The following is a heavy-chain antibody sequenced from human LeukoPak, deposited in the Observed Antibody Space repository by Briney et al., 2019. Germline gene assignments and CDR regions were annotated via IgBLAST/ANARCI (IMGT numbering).Heavy chain of an antibody. CDR2: IKSDGRDT. V-gene: IGHV3-7*01. CDR1: GFSFDDYA. J-gene: IGHJ4*02. D-gene: IGHD3-22*01. CDR3: ARLYDSSLYYTRPFDY. Sequence: PGRSLRLSCAASGFSFDDYAMHWVRQAPGKGLEWVATIKSDGRDTYYVDSVKGRFTTSRDNAKNSLYLQINTLRAEDTAVYYCARLYDSSLYYTRPFDYWGQGTLVTVSS.